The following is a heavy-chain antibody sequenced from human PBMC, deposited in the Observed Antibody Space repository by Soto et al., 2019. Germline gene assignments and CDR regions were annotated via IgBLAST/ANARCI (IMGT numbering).Heavy chain of an antibody. J-gene: IGHJ6*02. V-gene: IGHV3-53*01. CDR1: GFTFTRYS. CDR2: IYSGGVT. Sequence: PGGSLRLSCAASGFTFTRYSMNWVRQAPGKGLEWVSVIYSGGVTYYPDSVKGRFTIIRDTSRNSVYLQMNSLRADDTAIYYCARDSSTTGYYGLDVWGQGTTVTVSS. CDR3: ARDSSTTGYYGLDV.